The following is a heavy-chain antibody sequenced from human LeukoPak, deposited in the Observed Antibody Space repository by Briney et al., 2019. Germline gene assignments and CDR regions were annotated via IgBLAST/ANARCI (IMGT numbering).Heavy chain of an antibody. CDR2: IWYDGSNK. D-gene: IGHD4-23*01. V-gene: IGHV3-30*04. CDR1: GFNFGSYA. CDR3: ARGAHYGGNSPDY. J-gene: IGHJ4*02. Sequence: GGSLRLSCAASGFNFGSYAMHWVRQAPDKGLQGVAVIWYDGSNKYYADSVKGRFIISRDNSKSTVFLQMNSRRIEDTGVYYCARGAHYGGNSPDYWGQGTLVTVSS.